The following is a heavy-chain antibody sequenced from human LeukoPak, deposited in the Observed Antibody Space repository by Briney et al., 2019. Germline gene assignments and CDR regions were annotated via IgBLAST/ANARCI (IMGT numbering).Heavy chain of an antibody. V-gene: IGHV3-33*01. CDR2: IWYDGSNK. J-gene: IGHJ4*02. Sequence: GRSLRLSCAASGFTFSSYGMHWVRQAPGKGLEWVAVIWYDGSNKYYADSVKGRFTISRDNSKNTLYLQMNSLRAEDTAVYYCARDHYPQQWLDYWGQGTLVTVSS. CDR1: GFTFSSYG. CDR3: ARDHYPQQWLDY. D-gene: IGHD6-19*01.